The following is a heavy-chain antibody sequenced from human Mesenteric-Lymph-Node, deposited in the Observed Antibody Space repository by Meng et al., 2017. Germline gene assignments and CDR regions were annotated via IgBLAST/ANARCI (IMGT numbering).Heavy chain of an antibody. V-gene: IGHV3-74*01. CDR1: GFTFSSFW. CDR2: INSDGRTT. CDR3: ARTRGVGAVIR. D-gene: IGHD1-26*01. Sequence: VSVLEPGGGLLQPEGSLSLFCAASGFTFSSFWMHWVRPAPGKGLVWVSRINSDGRTTSYADSVKGRFTISRDNAKNTLYLKMNSLRAEDTAVYYCARTRGVGAVIRWGQGTLVTVSS. J-gene: IGHJ4*02.